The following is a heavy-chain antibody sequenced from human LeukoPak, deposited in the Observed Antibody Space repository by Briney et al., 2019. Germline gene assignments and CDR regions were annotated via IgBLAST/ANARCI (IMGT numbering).Heavy chain of an antibody. V-gene: IGHV3-33*03. Sequence: PGGSLRLSCAASGFTFSDYAMHWVRQAPGKGLEWVAVIWFDGSDTYYADSVMGRFTISRDKSKNTLFLQMNSLRADDTAVYYCAKDNMDTSSCLDYWGQGTLVTVSS. CDR1: GFTFSDYA. D-gene: IGHD5-18*01. CDR3: AKDNMDTSSCLDY. J-gene: IGHJ4*02. CDR2: IWFDGSDT.